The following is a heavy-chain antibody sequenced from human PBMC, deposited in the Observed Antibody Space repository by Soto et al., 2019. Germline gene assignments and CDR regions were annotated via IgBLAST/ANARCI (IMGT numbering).Heavy chain of an antibody. D-gene: IGHD3-16*01. V-gene: IGHV3-21*02. CDR3: ARDPLDDEYVPFDY. CDR2: ISARGAFA. J-gene: IGHJ4*02. CDR1: GFSFSSYS. Sequence: EVQLVESGGGLVKPGGSLRLSCAASGFSFSSYSMNWVRQAPGKGLEWVSSISARGAFAYYADSVKGRFTTSRDNAKNSLFLQMNRLRAEDTAVYYCARDPLDDEYVPFDYWGQGTLVTVSS.